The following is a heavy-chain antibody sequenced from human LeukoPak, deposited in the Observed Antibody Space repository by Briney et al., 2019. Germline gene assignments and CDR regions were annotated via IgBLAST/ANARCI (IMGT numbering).Heavy chain of an antibody. J-gene: IGHJ4*02. CDR2: IHPDDSDT. D-gene: IGHD6-19*01. Sequence: PGESLKISCKGSGYSFTSYWIGWVRQMPGKGLEWMGIIHPDDSDTRYSPSFQGQVTISADKSISTAYLQWSSLKASDTAMYYCASSSGRPPYYFDYWGQGTLVTVSS. CDR1: GYSFTSYW. V-gene: IGHV5-51*01. CDR3: ASSSGRPPYYFDY.